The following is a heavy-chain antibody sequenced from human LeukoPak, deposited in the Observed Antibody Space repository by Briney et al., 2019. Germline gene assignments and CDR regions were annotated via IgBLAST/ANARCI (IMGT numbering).Heavy chain of an antibody. V-gene: IGHV3-21*01. CDR3: AKERAGACYPNPSYYGMDV. CDR1: GFTFSSYS. J-gene: IGHJ6*04. Sequence: GGSLRLSCAASGFTFSSYSMNWVRQAPGKGLEWVSSISSSSSYIYYADSVKGRFTISRDNAKNSLYLQMNSLRAEDTAAYYCAKERAGACYPNPSYYGMDVWGKGTTVTVSS. D-gene: IGHD1-14*01. CDR2: ISSSSSYI.